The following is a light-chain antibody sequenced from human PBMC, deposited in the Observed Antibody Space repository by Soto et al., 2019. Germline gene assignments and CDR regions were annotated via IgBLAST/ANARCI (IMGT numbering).Light chain of an antibody. CDR3: QVWDNTGDLDVV. Sequence: SYELTQPPSVSVAPGQTVRITCGGNNIGSKSVHWYQKKPGQAPVLVVYDDSDRPSGTPERMSASSSGNTATLTISRVEAGDAADYYCQVWDNTGDLDVVFGGGTKLTVL. CDR1: NIGSKS. V-gene: IGLV3-21*02. J-gene: IGLJ2*01. CDR2: DDS.